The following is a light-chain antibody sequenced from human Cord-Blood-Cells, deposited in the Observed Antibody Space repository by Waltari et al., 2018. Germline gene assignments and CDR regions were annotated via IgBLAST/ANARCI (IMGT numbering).Light chain of an antibody. V-gene: IGKV3-11*01. CDR2: DAS. CDR1: QSVSSY. Sequence: EIVLPQSPATLSSSPGESARLSGRASQSVSSYLPWYQQKPGQAPRRLSYDASNRATGIPARFSGSGSGTDFTLTISRLEPEDFAVYYCQPRSNWYTFGQGTKLEIK. J-gene: IGKJ2*01. CDR3: QPRSNWYT.